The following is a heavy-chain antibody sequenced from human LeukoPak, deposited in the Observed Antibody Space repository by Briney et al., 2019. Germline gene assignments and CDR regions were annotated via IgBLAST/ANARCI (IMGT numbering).Heavy chain of an antibody. CDR3: ARWLEYDFWSGYYFDY. J-gene: IGHJ4*02. CDR2: MNPNSGNT. Sequence: ASVKVSCKASGYTFTSYDINWVRQATGQGLEWMGWMNPNSGNTGYAQKFQGRVTMTRNTSISTAYMELSSLRSEDTAVYYCARWLEYDFWSGYYFDYWGQGTLVTVSS. D-gene: IGHD3-3*01. CDR1: GYTFTSYD. V-gene: IGHV1-8*01.